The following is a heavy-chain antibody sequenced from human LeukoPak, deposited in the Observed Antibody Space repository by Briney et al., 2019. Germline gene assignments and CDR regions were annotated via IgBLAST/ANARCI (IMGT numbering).Heavy chain of an antibody. Sequence: PSQTLSLTCTVSGGSISSCSYYWSWIRQPAGKGLEWIGRIYTSGSTNYNPSLKSRVTISVDTSKNQFSLKLSSVTAADTAVYYCARQRGSYAPDYWGQGTLVTVSS. D-gene: IGHD1-26*01. V-gene: IGHV4-61*02. J-gene: IGHJ4*02. CDR2: IYTSGST. CDR1: GGSISSCSYY. CDR3: ARQRGSYAPDY.